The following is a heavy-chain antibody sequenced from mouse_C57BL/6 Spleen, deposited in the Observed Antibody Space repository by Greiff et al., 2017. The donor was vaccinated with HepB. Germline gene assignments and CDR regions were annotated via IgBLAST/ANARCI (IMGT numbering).Heavy chain of an antibody. Sequence: DVMLVESGEGLVKPGGSLKLSCAASGFTFSSYAMSWVRQTPEKRLEWVAYISSGGDYIYYADTVKGRFTISRDNARNTLYLQMSSLKSEDTAMYYCTRGGTVAYFDYWGQGTTLTVSS. CDR2: ISSGGDYI. J-gene: IGHJ2*01. CDR3: TRGGTVAYFDY. CDR1: GFTFSSYA. V-gene: IGHV5-9-1*02. D-gene: IGHD1-1*01.